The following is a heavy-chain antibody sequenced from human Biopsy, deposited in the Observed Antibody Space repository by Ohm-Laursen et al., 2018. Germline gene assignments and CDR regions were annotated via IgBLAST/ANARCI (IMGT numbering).Heavy chain of an antibody. V-gene: IGHV3-13*01. D-gene: IGHD3-22*01. CDR1: GFTFSSYD. Sequence: GSLRLSCAASGFTFSSYDMHWVRQVPGKGLEWVSAIGTAADIYYSGSVKGRFTISRENAKNSLYLQMNSLRAGDTAVYYCARGTFRYDSSGCSWLDPWGQGTLVTVSS. J-gene: IGHJ5*02. CDR3: ARGTFRYDSSGCSWLDP. CDR2: IGTAADI.